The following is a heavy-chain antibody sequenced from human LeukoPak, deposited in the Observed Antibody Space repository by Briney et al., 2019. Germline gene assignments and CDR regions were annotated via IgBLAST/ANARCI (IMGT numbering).Heavy chain of an antibody. V-gene: IGHV3-9*01. Sequence: GGSLRLSCAASGFTFDDYAMHWVRQAPGKGLEWVSGISWNSGSIGYADSVKGRFTISRDNAKNSLYLQMNSLRAEDTAVYYCARDRGWLTHDYWGQGTLVTVAS. CDR3: ARDRGWLTHDY. CDR2: ISWNSGSI. D-gene: IGHD5-12*01. J-gene: IGHJ4*02. CDR1: GFTFDDYA.